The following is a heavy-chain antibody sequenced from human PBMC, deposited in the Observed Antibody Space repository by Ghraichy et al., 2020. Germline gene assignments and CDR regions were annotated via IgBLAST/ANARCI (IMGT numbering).Heavy chain of an antibody. CDR3: ARDHSGSYFIPEY. CDR1: GFTFSAFW. D-gene: IGHD1-26*01. Sequence: GGSLRLSCAASGFTFSAFWMTWVRQTPGKGLEWVANIKQDGSDKYYVDSVKGRFTISRDNAKNSLYLQMNSLRAEDTAVYYCARDHSGSYFIPEYWGQGTLVTVSS. V-gene: IGHV3-7*03. CDR2: IKQDGSDK. J-gene: IGHJ4*02.